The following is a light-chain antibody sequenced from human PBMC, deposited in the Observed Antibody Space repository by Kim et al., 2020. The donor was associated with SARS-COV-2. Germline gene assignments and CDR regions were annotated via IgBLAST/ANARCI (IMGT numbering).Light chain of an antibody. CDR2: GKN. Sequence: VALGQTVRITCQGDSLRSYYASWYQQKPGQAPVLVIYGKNNRPSGVPDRFSGSSSGNTASLTITGAQAEDEADYYCNSRDSSGNRVFGGGTQLTVL. J-gene: IGLJ3*02. CDR3: NSRDSSGNRV. V-gene: IGLV3-19*01. CDR1: SLRSYY.